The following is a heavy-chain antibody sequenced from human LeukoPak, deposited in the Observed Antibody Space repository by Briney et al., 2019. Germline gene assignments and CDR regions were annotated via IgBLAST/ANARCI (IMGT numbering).Heavy chain of an antibody. J-gene: IGHJ4*02. Sequence: PGRSLRLSCAASGFTFNNYAMGWVRQAPGRGLEWVSIISGSGGRTYSADSVKGWFTIYRDNSRKMLYLQMNSLRVEDTAVYYCAKVAGDGFRYYFDYWGQGTLVTVSS. D-gene: IGHD6-19*01. CDR3: AKVAGDGFRYYFDY. CDR1: GFTFNNYA. V-gene: IGHV3-23*01. CDR2: ISGSGGRT.